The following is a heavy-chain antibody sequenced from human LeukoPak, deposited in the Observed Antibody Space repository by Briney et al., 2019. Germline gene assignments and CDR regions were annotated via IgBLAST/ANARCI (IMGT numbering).Heavy chain of an antibody. D-gene: IGHD3-22*01. Sequence: SETLSLTCTVSGGSISSYYWSWIRQPPVKGLEWIGYIYYSGSTNYNPSLKSRVTISVDTSKNQFSLKLSSVTAADTAVYYCARVNAPRYYYDSSGYYLDYWGQGTLVTVSS. V-gene: IGHV4-59*01. CDR1: GGSISSYY. CDR3: ARVNAPRYYYDSSGYYLDY. CDR2: IYYSGST. J-gene: IGHJ4*02.